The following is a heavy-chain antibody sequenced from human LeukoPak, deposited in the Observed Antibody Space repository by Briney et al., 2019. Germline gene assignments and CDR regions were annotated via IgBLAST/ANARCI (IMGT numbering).Heavy chain of an antibody. CDR2: ISGGSSY. Sequence: GGSLTLSCAASGITFSSQKMSWVRQAPGKGLEWVSSISGGSSYADSVKGRFTISRDNAKNSLDLQMNSLRAEDTAVYYCARSGLTSWFFDLWGRGTLVTVSS. D-gene: IGHD1-14*01. CDR3: ARSGLTSWFFDL. CDR1: GITFSSQK. V-gene: IGHV3-21*01. J-gene: IGHJ2*01.